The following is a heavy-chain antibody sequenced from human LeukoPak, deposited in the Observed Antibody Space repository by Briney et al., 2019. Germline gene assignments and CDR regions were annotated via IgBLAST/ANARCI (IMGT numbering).Heavy chain of an antibody. Sequence: SETLSLTCAVYGGSFSGYYWSWIRQPPGKGLEWIGEINHSGSTNYNPSLKSRVTISVDTSKNQFSLKLSPVTAADTAVYYCARGRRYFDYWGQGTLVTVSS. D-gene: IGHD1-14*01. CDR1: GGSFSGYY. V-gene: IGHV4-34*01. CDR2: INHSGST. J-gene: IGHJ4*02. CDR3: ARGRRYFDY.